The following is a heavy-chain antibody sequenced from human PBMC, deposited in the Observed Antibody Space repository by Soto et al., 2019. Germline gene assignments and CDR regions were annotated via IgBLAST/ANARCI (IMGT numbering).Heavy chain of an antibody. CDR2: ISGSGGST. CDR1: GFTFSSYA. Sequence: EVQLLESGGGLVQPGGSLRLSCAASGFTFSSYAMSWVRQAPGKGLEWVSAISGSGGSTYYADSVKGRFTISRDNSKYTLYLQMNSLRAEDTAVYYCAKGSFYYDSSGYYYGTLAYWGQGTLVTVSS. CDR3: AKGSFYYDSSGYYYGTLAY. V-gene: IGHV3-23*01. D-gene: IGHD3-22*01. J-gene: IGHJ4*02.